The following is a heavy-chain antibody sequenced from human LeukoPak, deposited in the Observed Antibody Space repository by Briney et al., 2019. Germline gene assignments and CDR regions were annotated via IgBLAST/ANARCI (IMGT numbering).Heavy chain of an antibody. V-gene: IGHV4-34*01. D-gene: IGHD3-10*01. CDR3: AAYYYGSGSYYTIDY. J-gene: IGHJ4*02. Sequence: PSETLSLTCAVYGGSFSGYYWSWIRQPPGKGLEWIGEINHSGSTNYNPSLKSRVTISVDTSKNQFSLKLSSVTAADTAVYYCAAYYYGSGSYYTIDYWGQGTLVTVSS. CDR2: INHSGST. CDR1: GGSFSGYY.